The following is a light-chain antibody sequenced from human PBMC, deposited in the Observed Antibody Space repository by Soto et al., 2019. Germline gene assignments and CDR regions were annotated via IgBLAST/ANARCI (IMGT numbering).Light chain of an antibody. CDR2: DVS. CDR1: SSDVGGYNY. CDR3: CSYAGSYLV. J-gene: IGLJ2*01. V-gene: IGLV2-11*01. Sequence: QYALTQPRSVSGSPGQSVTISCTGTSSDVGGYNYVSWYQQHPGKAPKLMIYDVSKRPSGVPDRFSGSKSGNTASLTISGLQAEDEADYYCCSYAGSYLVFGGGTKVTVL.